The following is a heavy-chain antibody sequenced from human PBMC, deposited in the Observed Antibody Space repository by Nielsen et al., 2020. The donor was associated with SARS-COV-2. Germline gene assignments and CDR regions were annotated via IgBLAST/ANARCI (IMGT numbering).Heavy chain of an antibody. Sequence: GGSLRLSCAGSGFSFGSHWMSWVRQAPGKGLEWVANIDEDGSENNYVDSVKGRFTISRDNAKNSLFLEMNSLGGEDTAVYYCAKIGGSYWNYYYYGMDVWGQGTTVTVSS. D-gene: IGHD1-26*01. CDR3: AKIGGSYWNYYYYGMDV. J-gene: IGHJ6*02. CDR2: IDEDGSEN. CDR1: GFSFGSHW. V-gene: IGHV3-7*01.